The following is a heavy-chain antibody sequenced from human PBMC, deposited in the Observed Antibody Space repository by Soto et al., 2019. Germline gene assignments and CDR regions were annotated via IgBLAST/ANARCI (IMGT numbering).Heavy chain of an antibody. CDR3: ARSYYYDSSGPNNDY. CDR2: INHSGST. CDR1: GGSFSGYY. Sequence: SETLSLTCAVYGGSFSGYYWSWIRQPPGKGLEWIGEINHSGSTNYNPSLKSRVTISVDTSKNQFSLKLSSVTAADTAVYYCARSYYYDSSGPNNDYWGQGTLVTVSS. D-gene: IGHD3-22*01. J-gene: IGHJ4*02. V-gene: IGHV4-34*01.